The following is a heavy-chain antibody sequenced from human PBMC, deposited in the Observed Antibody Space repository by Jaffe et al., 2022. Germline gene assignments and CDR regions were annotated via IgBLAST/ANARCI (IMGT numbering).Heavy chain of an antibody. CDR3: AKELISLIEVADGRGFDY. V-gene: IGHV3-23*01. J-gene: IGHJ4*02. Sequence: EVQLLESGGGLVQPGGSLRLSCAASGFTFSSYAMSWVRQAPGKGLEWVSTINNSGSSTYYADSVKGRFTISRDNSKNTLYLQMNSLRAEDTAVYYCAKELISLIEVADGRGFDYWGQGTLVTVSS. CDR1: GFTFSSYA. D-gene: IGHD6-19*01. CDR2: INNSGSST.